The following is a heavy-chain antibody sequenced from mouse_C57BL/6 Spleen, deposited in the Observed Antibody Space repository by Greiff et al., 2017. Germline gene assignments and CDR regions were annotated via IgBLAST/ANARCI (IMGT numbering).Heavy chain of an antibody. D-gene: IGHD2-5*01. V-gene: IGHV5-6*01. Sequence: EVQGVESGGDLVKPGGSLKLSCAASGFTFSSYGMSWVRQTPDKRLEWVATISSGGSYTYYPDSVKGRFTISRDNAKNTLYLQMSSLQSEDTALXYCARQVPTIVTGYWDCDGWGTGTTVTVSS. CDR1: GFTFSSYG. CDR3: ARQVPTIVTGYWDCDG. J-gene: IGHJ1*03. CDR2: ISSGGSYT.